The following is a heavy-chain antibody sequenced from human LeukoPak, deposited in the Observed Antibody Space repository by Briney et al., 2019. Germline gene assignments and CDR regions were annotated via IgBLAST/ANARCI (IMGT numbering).Heavy chain of an antibody. Sequence: SETLSLTCTVSGGSISSYYWSWIRQPPGKGLEWIGYIYYSGRTNYNPSLKSRVTISVDTSKNQFSLKLSSVTAADTAVYYCARGPRILPIDYWRQGTLVTVSS. CDR3: ARGPRILPIDY. D-gene: IGHD5-18*01. V-gene: IGHV4-59*01. CDR1: GGSISSYY. J-gene: IGHJ4*02. CDR2: IYYSGRT.